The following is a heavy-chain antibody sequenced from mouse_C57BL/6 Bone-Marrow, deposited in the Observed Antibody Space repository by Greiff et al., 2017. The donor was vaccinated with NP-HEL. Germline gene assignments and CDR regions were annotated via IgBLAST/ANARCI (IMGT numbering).Heavy chain of an antibody. Sequence: EVQRVESGGGLVQPKGSLKLSCAASGFTFNTYAMHWVRQAPGKGLEWVARIRSKSSNYATYYADSVKDRFTISRDDSQSMLYLQMNNLKTEDTAMYYCVRFITTVVGGYFDVWGTGTTVTVSS. CDR2: IRSKSSNYAT. J-gene: IGHJ1*03. CDR3: VRFITTVVGGYFDV. D-gene: IGHD1-1*01. CDR1: GFTFNTYA. V-gene: IGHV10-3*01.